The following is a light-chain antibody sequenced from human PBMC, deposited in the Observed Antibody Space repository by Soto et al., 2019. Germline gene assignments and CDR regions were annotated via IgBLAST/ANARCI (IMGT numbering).Light chain of an antibody. CDR1: QSIRSW. J-gene: IGKJ4*01. CDR3: QQYERYSPLT. CDR2: DAY. V-gene: IGKV1-5*01. Sequence: DIQMTQSPSILSASVGDRVTITCRASQSIRSWLAWYQQKPGKAPKLLIYDAYSLESGVPSRFSGRRSGTEFTLTIAGLQSEDFATYYCQQYERYSPLTFGGGTKVDIK.